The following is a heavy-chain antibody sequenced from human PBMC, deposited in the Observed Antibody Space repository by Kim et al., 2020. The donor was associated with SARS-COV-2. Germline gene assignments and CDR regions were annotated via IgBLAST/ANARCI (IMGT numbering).Heavy chain of an antibody. J-gene: IGHJ4*02. CDR3: ARSARGAKSLWFGELLSTFVYYFDY. CDR1: GGTFSSYA. Sequence: SVKVSCKASGGTFSSYAISWVRQAPGQGLEWMGGIIPIFGTANYAQKFQGRVTITADESTSTAYMELSSLRSEDTAVYYCARSARGAKSLWFGELLSTFVYYFDYWGQGTLVTVSS. CDR2: IIPIFGTA. V-gene: IGHV1-69*13. D-gene: IGHD3-10*01.